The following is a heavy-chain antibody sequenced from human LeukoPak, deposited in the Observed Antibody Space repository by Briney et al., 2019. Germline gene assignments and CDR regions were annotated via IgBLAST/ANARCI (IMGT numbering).Heavy chain of an antibody. V-gene: IGHV4-34*01. J-gene: IGHJ6*04. Sequence: SETLSLTCAVYGGSFSGYYWSWIRQPPGKGLEWIGEINHGGSTNYNPSFKSRVTISVDTFKNQFSLKLSSVTAADTAVYYCARRYYSGSTPSMDVWDKGTTVTVSS. CDR1: GGSFSGYY. D-gene: IGHD3-10*01. CDR2: INHGGST. CDR3: ARRYYSGSTPSMDV.